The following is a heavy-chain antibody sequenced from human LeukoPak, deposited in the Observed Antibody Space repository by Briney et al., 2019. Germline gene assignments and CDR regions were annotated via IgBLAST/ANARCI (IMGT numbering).Heavy chain of an antibody. D-gene: IGHD6-13*01. Sequence: GASVKVSCKASGYTFTSYYMHWVRQAPGQGLEWVGIINPSGGSTSYAQKFQGRVTMTRDMSTSTVYMELSSLRSEDTAVYYCARAAPGIAAAGTFYDLDYWGQGTLVTVSS. CDR1: GYTFTSYY. CDR2: INPSGGST. V-gene: IGHV1-46*01. J-gene: IGHJ4*02. CDR3: ARAAPGIAAAGTFYDLDY.